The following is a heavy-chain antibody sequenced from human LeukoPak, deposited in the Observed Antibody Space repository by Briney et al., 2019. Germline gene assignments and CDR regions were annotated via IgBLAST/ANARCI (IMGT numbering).Heavy chain of an antibody. Sequence: ASVKVSCKVSGYTLTELSMHWVRQAPGEGLEWMGGFDPEDGETIYAQKFQGRVTMTEDTSTDTAYMELSSLRSEDTAVYYCATDLAVTTAFDYWGQGTLVTVSS. CDR3: ATDLAVTTAFDY. V-gene: IGHV1-24*01. J-gene: IGHJ4*02. D-gene: IGHD4-17*01. CDR2: FDPEDGET. CDR1: GYTLTELS.